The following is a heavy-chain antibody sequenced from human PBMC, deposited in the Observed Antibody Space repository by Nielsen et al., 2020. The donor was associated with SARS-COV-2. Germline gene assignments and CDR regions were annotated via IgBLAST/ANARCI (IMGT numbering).Heavy chain of an antibody. Sequence: SETLSLTCTVSGGSVSSGSYYWSWIRQPPGKGLEWIGYIYYSGSTNYNPSLKSRVTISVDTSKNQFSLKLSSVTAADTAVYYCSRAGPPGSSVVTPFDYWGQGTLVTVSS. J-gene: IGHJ4*02. CDR1: GGSVSSGSYY. CDR2: IYYSGST. V-gene: IGHV4-61*01. CDR3: SRAGPPGSSVVTPFDY. D-gene: IGHD4-23*01.